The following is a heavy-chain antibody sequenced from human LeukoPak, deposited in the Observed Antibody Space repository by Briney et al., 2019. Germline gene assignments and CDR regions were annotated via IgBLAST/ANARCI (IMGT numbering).Heavy chain of an antibody. V-gene: IGHV3-48*03. CDR3: ARDVMSGGGYDPHYGMDV. CDR2: ISSSGSTI. Sequence: GGSLRLSCAASGFTFSSYEMNWVRQAPGKGLEWVSYISSSGSTIYYADSVKGRFTMSRDNSKNTLYLQMNSLRAEDTAVYYCARDVMSGGGYDPHYGMDVWGQGTTVTVSS. D-gene: IGHD5-12*01. CDR1: GFTFSSYE. J-gene: IGHJ6*02.